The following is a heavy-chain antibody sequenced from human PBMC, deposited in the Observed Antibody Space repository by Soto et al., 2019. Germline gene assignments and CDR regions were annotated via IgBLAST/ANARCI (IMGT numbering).Heavy chain of an antibody. V-gene: IGHV1-46*01. CDR1: GYTFTSYY. CDR3: ARDLDVVVPAAPFFYYYGMDL. Sequence: ASVKVSCKASGYTFTSYYMHWVRQAPGQGLERMGIINPSGGSTSYAQKFQGRVTMTRDTSTSTVYMELSSLRSEDTAVYYCARDLDVVVPAAPFFYYYGMDLWGQGTTVTVSS. D-gene: IGHD2-2*01. CDR2: INPSGGST. J-gene: IGHJ6*02.